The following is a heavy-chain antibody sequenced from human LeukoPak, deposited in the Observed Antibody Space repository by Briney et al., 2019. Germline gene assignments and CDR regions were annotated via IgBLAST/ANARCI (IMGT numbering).Heavy chain of an antibody. CDR3: ARTRGHWYFHYYMDV. Sequence: KSGGSLRLSCAASGFTFSSYSMNWVRQAPGKGLEWVSSISSSSSYIYYADSVKGRFTISRDNAKNSLYLQMNSLRAEDTAVYYCARTRGHWYFHYYMDVWGKGTTVTVSS. J-gene: IGHJ6*03. CDR2: ISSSSSYI. CDR1: GFTFSSYS. V-gene: IGHV3-21*01. D-gene: IGHD1-1*01.